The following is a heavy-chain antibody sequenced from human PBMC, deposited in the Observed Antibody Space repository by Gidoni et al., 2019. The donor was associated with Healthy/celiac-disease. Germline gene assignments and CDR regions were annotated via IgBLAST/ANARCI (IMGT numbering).Heavy chain of an antibody. J-gene: IGHJ6*02. Sequence: EVQLVESGGGLVKPGGSLRLSCAASGFTFSNAWMNWVRQAPGKGLEWVGRIKSKTDGGTTDYAAPVKGRFTISRDDSKNTLYLQMNSLKTEDTAVYYCTTDPAVVVPAANRGTRSGGMDVWGQGTTVTVSS. D-gene: IGHD2-2*01. CDR2: IKSKTDGGTT. CDR3: TTDPAVVVPAANRGTRSGGMDV. V-gene: IGHV3-15*07. CDR1: GFTFSNAW.